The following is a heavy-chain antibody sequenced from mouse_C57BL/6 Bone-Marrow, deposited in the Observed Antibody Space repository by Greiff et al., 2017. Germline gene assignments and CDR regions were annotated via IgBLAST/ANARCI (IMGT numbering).Heavy chain of an antibody. V-gene: IGHV1-53*01. CDR3: AREASTVVSYYYAMDY. CDR1: GYTFTSYW. D-gene: IGHD1-1*01. Sequence: QVQLKQPGTELVKPGASVKLSCKASGYTFTSYWMHWVKQRPGQGLEWIGNINPSNGGTNYNEKFKSKATLTVDKSSSTAYMQLSSLTSEDSAVYYCAREASTVVSYYYAMDYWGQGTSVTVSS. CDR2: INPSNGGT. J-gene: IGHJ4*01.